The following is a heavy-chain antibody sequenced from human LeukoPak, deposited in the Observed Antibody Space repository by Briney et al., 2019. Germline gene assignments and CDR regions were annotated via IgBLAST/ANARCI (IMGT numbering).Heavy chain of an antibody. J-gene: IGHJ4*02. CDR3: ARQVDIVATYFDY. CDR2: IYPGDSDT. D-gene: IGHD5-12*01. V-gene: IGHV5-51*01. Sequence: GESLKISRKGSGYSFTSYWIGWVRQMPGKGLEWMGIIYPGDSDTRYSPSFQGQVTISADKSISTAYLQWSSLKASDTAMYYCARQVDIVATYFDYWGQGTLVTVSS. CDR1: GYSFTSYW.